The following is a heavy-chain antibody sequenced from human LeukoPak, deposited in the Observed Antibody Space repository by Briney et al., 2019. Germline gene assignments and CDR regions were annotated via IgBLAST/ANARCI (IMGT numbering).Heavy chain of an antibody. J-gene: IGHJ5*02. V-gene: IGHV1-2*02. D-gene: IGHD2-21*01. CDR2: INPNSGGT. CDR3: AREIAGGYNWFDP. CDR1: GYTFTGYY. Sequence: ASVKVSCKASGYTFTGYYMHWVRQAPGQGLEWMGWINPNSGGTNYAQKFQGRVTMTRDTSISTACMELSRLRSDDTAVYYCAREIAGGYNWFDPWGQGTLVTVSS.